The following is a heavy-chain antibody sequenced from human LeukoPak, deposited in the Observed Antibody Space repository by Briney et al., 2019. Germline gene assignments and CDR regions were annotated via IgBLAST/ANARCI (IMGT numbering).Heavy chain of an antibody. CDR2: MNPNSGNT. D-gene: IGHD3-10*01. CDR3: ARGLVMGRAGPLGRGWFDP. V-gene: IGHV1-8*03. J-gene: IGHJ5*02. Sequence: ASVKVSCKASGYTFTSYDINWVRQATGQGLEWMGWMNPNSGNTGYAQKFQGRVTITMNTSISTAYMELSSLRSEDTAVYYYARGLVMGRAGPLGRGWFDPWGQGTLVTVSS. CDR1: GYTFTSYD.